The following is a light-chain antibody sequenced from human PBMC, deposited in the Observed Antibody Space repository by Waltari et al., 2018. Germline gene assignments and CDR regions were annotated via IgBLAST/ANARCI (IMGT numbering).Light chain of an antibody. V-gene: IGKV3-20*01. Sequence: SCRARQSVSRTLAWYQQKPGQAPRLLIYGASSRATGIPDRFSGSGSGTDFSLTISRLEPDDSAVYFCQHYVSLPATFGQGTKVEIK. J-gene: IGKJ1*01. CDR1: QSVSRT. CDR3: QHYVSLPAT. CDR2: GAS.